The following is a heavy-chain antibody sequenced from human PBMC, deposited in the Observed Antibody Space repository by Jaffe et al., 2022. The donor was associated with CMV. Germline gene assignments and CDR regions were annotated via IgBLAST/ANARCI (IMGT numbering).Heavy chain of an antibody. V-gene: IGHV3-23*04. D-gene: IGHD1-1*01. CDR1: GFTFNNYA. CDR2: IGDSGGEI. CDR3: ARGRRGTSFSAGAD. J-gene: IGHJ4*02. Sequence: EGQLVESGGGLVQPGGSLRLSCGTSGFTFNNYAMTWVRQAPGKGLEWVSVIGDSGGEIFYADSVKGRFTISRDNSKNTFYLQMSSLRVEDTAIYYCARGRRGTSFSAGADWGQGTLVTVSS.